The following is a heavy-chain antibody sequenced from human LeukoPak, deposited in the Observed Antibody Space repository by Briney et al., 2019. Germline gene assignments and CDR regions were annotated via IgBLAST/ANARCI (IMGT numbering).Heavy chain of an antibody. J-gene: IGHJ4*02. V-gene: IGHV3-64*01. CDR2: ISTNGDST. Sequence: GGSLRLSCAASGFTFSSYAMHWVRQAPGKGLEYVSGISTNGDSTYYTNSVKGRFTISRDNSKNTLYLQMGSLRDEDMAVYYCARDTGSGYRHFDYWGQGTLVTVSS. CDR1: GFTFSSYA. D-gene: IGHD3-3*01. CDR3: ARDTGSGYRHFDY.